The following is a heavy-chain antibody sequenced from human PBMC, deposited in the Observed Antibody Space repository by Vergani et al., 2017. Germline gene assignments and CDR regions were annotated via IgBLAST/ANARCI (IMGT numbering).Heavy chain of an antibody. CDR1: GFTFSSYA. D-gene: IGHD2-15*01. CDR2: ITGSGGST. J-gene: IGHJ4*02. V-gene: IGHV3-23*01. CDR3: AKFESGRGCSGGSCYPFDY. Sequence: EVQLLESGGGLVQPGGSLRLSCAASGFTFSSYAMSWVRQAPGKGLEWVSVITGSGGSTYHADSVKGRFTISRDNSKDTLYLQMNSLRAEDTAVYFCAKFESGRGCSGGSCYPFDYWGQGTLVTVSS.